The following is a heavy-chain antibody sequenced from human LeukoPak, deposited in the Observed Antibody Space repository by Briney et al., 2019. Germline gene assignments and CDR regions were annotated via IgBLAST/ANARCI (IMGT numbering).Heavy chain of an antibody. CDR3: ARGVRGAIDY. D-gene: IGHD3-10*01. J-gene: IGHJ4*02. V-gene: IGHV4-30-2*01. CDR1: GGSISSGGYS. CDR2: IYHSGST. Sequence: SQTLSLTCAVAGGSISSGGYSWSWIRQPPGKGLEWIGYIYHSGSTYYNPSLKSRVTISLDRSKNQFSLKLSSVTAADTAVYYCARGVRGAIDYWGQGTLVTVSS.